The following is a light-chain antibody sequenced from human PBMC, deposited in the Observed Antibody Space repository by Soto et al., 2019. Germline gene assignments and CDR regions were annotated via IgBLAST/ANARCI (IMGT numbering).Light chain of an antibody. V-gene: IGKV3-15*01. CDR1: QSISSS. CDR2: GAS. Sequence: MTQCPVTLYLAPGEGATLSCRASQSISSSYLSWYQQKPGQAPRLVIYGASTRAAGIPARFNGGGSGTEFTLTISSLQSEDFALYYCQQFHNWPLSFGGGTKVDIK. CDR3: QQFHNWPLS. J-gene: IGKJ4*01.